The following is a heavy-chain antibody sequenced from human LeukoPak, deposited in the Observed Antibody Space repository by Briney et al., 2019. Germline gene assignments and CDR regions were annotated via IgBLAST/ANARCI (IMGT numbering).Heavy chain of an antibody. CDR1: GFTVSSNY. J-gene: IGHJ4*02. Sequence: GGSLRLSCAASGFTVSSNYMSWVRQAPGKGLEWVSVIYSGGSTYYADSVKGRFTISRDNSKNTLYLQMNSLRAEDTAVYYCAKAVGQWLVEFDYWGQGTLVTVSS. CDR3: AKAVGQWLVEFDY. CDR2: IYSGGST. D-gene: IGHD6-19*01. V-gene: IGHV3-53*01.